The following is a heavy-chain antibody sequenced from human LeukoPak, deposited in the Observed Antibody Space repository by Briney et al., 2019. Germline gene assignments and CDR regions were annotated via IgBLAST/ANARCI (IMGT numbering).Heavy chain of an antibody. Sequence: SETLSLTCAVSGGSISTSFWSWIRQPPGKGLEWIGYFYNSGSTNYNPSLKSRVSISVDTSKNQFSLRLSSVTAADMAVYYCARHSYGDYAFHYWGQGTLVTVSS. CDR1: GGSISTSF. V-gene: IGHV4-59*08. J-gene: IGHJ4*02. CDR3: ARHSYGDYAFHY. CDR2: FYNSGST. D-gene: IGHD4-17*01.